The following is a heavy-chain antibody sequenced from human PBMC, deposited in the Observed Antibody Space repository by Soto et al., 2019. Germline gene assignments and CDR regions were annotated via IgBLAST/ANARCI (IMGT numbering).Heavy chain of an antibody. CDR2: ISGSGGST. CDR3: AKRGRASGDFDY. Sequence: VQLLESGGGLVQPGGSLRLSCVASGFTFSSYAMSWVRQAPGKGLEWVSSISGSGGSTYHADSVKGRFTISRDNSKNTLYLQMNSLRVEDTAVYYCAKRGRASGDFDYWGQGTLVTVSS. J-gene: IGHJ4*02. V-gene: IGHV3-23*01. CDR1: GFTFSSYA. D-gene: IGHD7-27*01.